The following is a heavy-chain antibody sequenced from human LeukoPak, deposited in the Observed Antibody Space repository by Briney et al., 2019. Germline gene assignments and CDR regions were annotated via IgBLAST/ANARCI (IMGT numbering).Heavy chain of an antibody. D-gene: IGHD1-26*01. CDR2: ISGSGTYT. CDR3: ARWRDGGRYFDY. CDR1: GFTFSSYA. Sequence: GGSLRLSCAASGFTFSSYAMSWVRHAPGKGLEWVSAISGSGTYTNYADSVKGRFTISRDNAKNSQYLQMSSLRAEDTAVYYCARWRDGGRYFDYWGQGTLVTVSS. J-gene: IGHJ4*02. V-gene: IGHV3-21*01.